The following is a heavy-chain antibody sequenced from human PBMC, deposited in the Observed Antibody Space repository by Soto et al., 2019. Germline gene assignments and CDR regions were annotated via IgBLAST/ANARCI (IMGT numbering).Heavy chain of an antibody. D-gene: IGHD2-8*02. CDR3: ARSTGGTGY. J-gene: IGHJ4*02. CDR2: ISSSSNYI. V-gene: IGHV3-21*01. Sequence: EVQLVESGGGLVKPGGSLRLSCAASGFTFSSFSMNWVRQTPGKGLEWVSSISSSSNYIYYADSVRGRFTISRDNAKNSVYLQMNSLRAEDTPVYYCARSTGGTGYWGQGTLVTVSS. CDR1: GFTFSSFS.